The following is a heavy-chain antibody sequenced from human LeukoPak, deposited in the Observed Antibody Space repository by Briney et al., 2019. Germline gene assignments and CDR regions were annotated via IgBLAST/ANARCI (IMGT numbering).Heavy chain of an antibody. CDR3: ARAGPRVTMVRGIIAYLDP. CDR2: VHFSGTT. CDR1: GGSLTGYY. V-gene: IGHV4-59*01. Sequence: PSETLSLTRTVSGGSLTGYYWSWVRQSPEKGLEYIGSVHFSGTTYYNPSLQSRVSISVDTSKNQFSLKLTSVTAADRAVYYCARAGPRVTMVRGIIAYLDPWGQGALVIVSS. J-gene: IGHJ5*02. D-gene: IGHD3-10*01.